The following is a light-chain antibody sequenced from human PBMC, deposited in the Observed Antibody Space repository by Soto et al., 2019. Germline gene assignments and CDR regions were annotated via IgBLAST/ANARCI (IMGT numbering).Light chain of an antibody. CDR2: EVS. V-gene: IGLV2-14*01. J-gene: IGLJ1*01. Sequence: QSALTQPASVSGSPGQSITISCTGTSSDVGDYNYVSWYQQHPGKAPKLMIYEVSNRPSGVSNRFSGSKSGNTASLTISGLQPEDEADYYCSSYSSSSTPYVFGTGTKVTVL. CDR1: SSDVGDYNY. CDR3: SSYSSSSTPYV.